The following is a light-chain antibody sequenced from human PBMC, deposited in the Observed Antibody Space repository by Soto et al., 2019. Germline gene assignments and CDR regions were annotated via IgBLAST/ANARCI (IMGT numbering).Light chain of an antibody. Sequence: QSALTQPRSVSGSPGQSVTISRTGTSSDVGGYNYVSWYQQHPGKAPKLMICDVSNRPSGVPDRFSGSRSGNTASLTISGLQAEDEADYYCCAYAGSYTLVFGGGTKVTVL. CDR3: CAYAGSYTLV. CDR2: DVS. J-gene: IGLJ2*01. CDR1: SSDVGGYNY. V-gene: IGLV2-11*01.